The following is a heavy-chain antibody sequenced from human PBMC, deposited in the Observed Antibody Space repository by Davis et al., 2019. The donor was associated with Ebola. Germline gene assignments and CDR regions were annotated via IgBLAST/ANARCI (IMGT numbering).Heavy chain of an antibody. J-gene: IGHJ4*02. CDR1: GFNISSVW. Sequence: GESLKISCAASGFNISSVWMHWVRQAPGKGLEWVSRINGDGSRIYFADSVKGRFSISRDSANTLHLHMNSLRAGDTAVYYCARDRSGSSYPFDSWGQGTLVTVSS. D-gene: IGHD1-26*01. CDR2: INGDGSRI. CDR3: ARDRSGSSYPFDS. V-gene: IGHV3-74*01.